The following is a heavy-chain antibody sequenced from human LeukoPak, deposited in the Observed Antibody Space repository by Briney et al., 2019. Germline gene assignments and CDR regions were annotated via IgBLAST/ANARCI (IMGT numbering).Heavy chain of an antibody. D-gene: IGHD3-22*01. Sequence: GGSLRLSCAASGFTFSYYWMSWVRQAPGKGLEWVANIKQDGSEEYYVDSVKGRFTISRDNAKNSLYLQMNSLRAEDTAVYYCARGSTYYDSSGQVPFDYWGQGTLVTVSS. CDR2: IKQDGSEE. J-gene: IGHJ4*02. CDR1: GFTFSYYW. CDR3: ARGSTYYDSSGQVPFDY. V-gene: IGHV3-7*03.